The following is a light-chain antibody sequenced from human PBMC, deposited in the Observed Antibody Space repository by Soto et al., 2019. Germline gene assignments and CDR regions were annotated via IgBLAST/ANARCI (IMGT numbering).Light chain of an antibody. CDR1: QSVSSN. CDR2: DAS. J-gene: IGKJ5*01. CDR3: QQYNNWPPIT. V-gene: IGKV3-15*01. Sequence: EIVMTQSPTILSVSPGERATLSCRASQSVSSNLAWYQQKPGQAPRLLIYDASTRATGIPARFSGSGSGTEFTLTISSLQSEDFAVYYCQQYNNWPPITFGQGTRLEIK.